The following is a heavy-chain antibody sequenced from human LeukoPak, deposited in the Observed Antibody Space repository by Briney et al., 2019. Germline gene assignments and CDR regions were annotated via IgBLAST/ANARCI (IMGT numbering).Heavy chain of an antibody. CDR3: ATLRSWSPDYFDH. CDR2: IYYSGST. V-gene: IGHV4-39*07. Sequence: PSETLSLTCTVSGDSIYRSRFYWGWIRQPPGKGLEWIGNIYYSGSTYYNPSLKSRVTISVDTSKNQFSLKLRSVTAADTAVYYCATLRSWSPDYFDHWGQGTLVTVSS. CDR1: GDSIYRSRFY. D-gene: IGHD1-26*01. J-gene: IGHJ4*02.